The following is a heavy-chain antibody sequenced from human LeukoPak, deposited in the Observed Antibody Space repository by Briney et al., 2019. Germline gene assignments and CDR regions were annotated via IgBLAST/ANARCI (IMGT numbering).Heavy chain of an antibody. CDR1: GFTFSSYS. Sequence: RGSLRLSCAASGFTFSSYSMNSVRQAPGKRLEWVSSISSSSSYIYYADSVKGRFTISRDNAKNSLYLQMSSLRAEDTAVYYCATGTSWNDVHYFDYWGQGTLVTVSS. CDR2: ISSSSSYI. V-gene: IGHV3-21*01. J-gene: IGHJ4*02. D-gene: IGHD1-1*01. CDR3: ATGTSWNDVHYFDY.